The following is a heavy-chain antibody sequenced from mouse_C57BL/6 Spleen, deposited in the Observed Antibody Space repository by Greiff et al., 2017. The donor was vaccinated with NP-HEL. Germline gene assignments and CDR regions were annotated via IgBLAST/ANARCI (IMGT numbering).Heavy chain of an antibody. CDR3: ARMVAENWYFGV. CDR1: GFNIKDYY. J-gene: IGHJ1*03. CDR2: IDPEDGET. V-gene: IGHV14-2*01. D-gene: IGHD1-1*02. Sequence: EVQLQQSGAELVKPGASVKLSCTASGFNIKDYYMHWVKQRTEQGLEWIGRIDPEDGETKYAPKFQGKVTITADTSPNTDYLQLSSLTSEDTAVYYCARMVAENWYFGVWGTGTTVTVAS.